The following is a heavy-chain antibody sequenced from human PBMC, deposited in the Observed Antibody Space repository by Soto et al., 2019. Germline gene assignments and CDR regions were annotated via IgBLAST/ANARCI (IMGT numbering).Heavy chain of an antibody. CDR3: ARDLWGYCGTDCYPLDV. CDR2: MYNTGST. Sequence: SETLSLTCTVSGGSISGYYWSWIRQPPGKGLEWIGYMYNTGSTAYNPSFKSRVTISVDTSKNQFSLKLNSVTAADTAVYYCARDLWGYCGTDCYPLDVWGQGTTVTVSS. J-gene: IGHJ6*02. CDR1: GGSISGYY. V-gene: IGHV4-59*01. D-gene: IGHD2-21*02.